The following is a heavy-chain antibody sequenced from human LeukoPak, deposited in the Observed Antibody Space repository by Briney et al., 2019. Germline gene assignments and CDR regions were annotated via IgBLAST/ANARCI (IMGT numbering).Heavy chain of an antibody. D-gene: IGHD2-15*01. V-gene: IGHV4-39*07. CDR1: GGSIRSGDHH. J-gene: IGHJ6*03. CDR3: ARDLGGYPFFMDV. CDR2: LDESGRP. Sequence: SETLSLTCSVSGGSIRSGDHHWAWVRQPPGKGLEFIGSLDESGRPYYNRPLKSRVSISRDTSGKQFSLNLTSVTAADTAVYFCARDLGGYPFFMDVWGRGATVIVSS.